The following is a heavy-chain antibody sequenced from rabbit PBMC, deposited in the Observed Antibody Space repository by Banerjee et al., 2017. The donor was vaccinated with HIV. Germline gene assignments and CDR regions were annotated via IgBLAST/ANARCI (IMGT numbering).Heavy chain of an antibody. V-gene: IGHV1S40*01. D-gene: IGHD6-1*01. CDR1: GFSFSSGYY. CDR3: ARRDVGYGVSVHTL. J-gene: IGHJ3*01. CDR2: IGTSSGST. Sequence: QSLEESGGDLVKPGASLTLTCTASGFSFSSGYYMCWVRQAPGKGLEWIACIGTSSGSTYYASWAKGRFTISITSSTTVTLQMTSLTAADTATYFCARRDVGYGVSVHTLWGQGTLVTVS.